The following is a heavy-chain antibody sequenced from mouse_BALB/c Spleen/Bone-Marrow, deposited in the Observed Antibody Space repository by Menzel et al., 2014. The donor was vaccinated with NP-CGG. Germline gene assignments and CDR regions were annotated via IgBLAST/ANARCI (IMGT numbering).Heavy chain of an antibody. V-gene: IGHV7-3*02. D-gene: IGHD1-1*01. J-gene: IGHJ1*01. Sequence: DVMLVESGGGLVQPGGFLRLSCAPSGFTFTDYYISWVRQPPGKALEWLGFIRNKANGYTTEYSASVKRRFTISRDNSRRILYIQRNTLRAKDSATYYCAREIINGLHWYFDGWGAGTTVTVDS. CDR3: AREIINGLHWYFDG. CDR2: IRNKANGYTT. CDR1: GFTFTDYY.